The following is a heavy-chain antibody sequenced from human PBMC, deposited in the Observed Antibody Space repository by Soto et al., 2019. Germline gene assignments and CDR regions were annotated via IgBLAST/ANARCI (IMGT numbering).Heavy chain of an antibody. V-gene: IGHV4-4*07. D-gene: IGHD1-7*01. Sequence: PSETLSLTCTVSGDTITSFSWNWIRQSAGKGLEWIGRISTTGNTHYNPSLESRVTMSLDTSKNQFSLKLTSVTAADTAVYYCEGESGENWSYEAYWGQGTLVPVSS. J-gene: IGHJ4*02. CDR3: EGESGENWSYEAY. CDR1: GDTITSFS. CDR2: ISTTGNT.